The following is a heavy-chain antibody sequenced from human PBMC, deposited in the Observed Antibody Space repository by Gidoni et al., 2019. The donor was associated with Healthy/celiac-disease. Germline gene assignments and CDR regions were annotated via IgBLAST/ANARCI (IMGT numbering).Heavy chain of an antibody. CDR2: INHSGST. V-gene: IGHV4-34*01. J-gene: IGHJ6*02. CDR3: AREDQLPDYYYYGMDV. D-gene: IGHD2-2*01. CDR1: GGSFSGYY. Sequence: AVYGGSFSGYYWSWIRQPPGKGLEWIGVINHSGSTNYNPSLKSRVTISVDTSKNQFSLKLSSVTAADTAVYYCAREDQLPDYYYYGMDVWGQGTTVTVSS.